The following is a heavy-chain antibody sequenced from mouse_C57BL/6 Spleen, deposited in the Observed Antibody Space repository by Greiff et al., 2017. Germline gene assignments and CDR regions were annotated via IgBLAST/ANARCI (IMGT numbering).Heavy chain of an antibody. CDR3: TRNYGSSYVRVWFAY. CDR1: GFTFSSYA. J-gene: IGHJ3*01. D-gene: IGHD1-1*01. Sequence: EVQLVESGEGLVKPGGSLKLSCAASGFTFSSYAMSWVRQTPEKRLEWVAYISSGGDYIYYADTVKGRFTISRDNARNTLYLQMSSLKSEDTAMYYYTRNYGSSYVRVWFAYWGQGTLVTVSA. V-gene: IGHV5-9-1*02. CDR2: ISSGGDYI.